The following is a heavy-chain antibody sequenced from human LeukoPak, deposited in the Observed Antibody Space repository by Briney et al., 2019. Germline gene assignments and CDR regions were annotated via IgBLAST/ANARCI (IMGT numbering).Heavy chain of an antibody. J-gene: IGHJ6*03. CDR1: GGSFSTYY. D-gene: IGHD3-16*01. V-gene: IGHV4-34*01. CDR3: AQWGNNMDV. CDR2: INYSEST. Sequence: SETLSLTCTVYGGSFSTYYWHWFRQPPGKGLEWIGEINYSESTKYNPPLKSRVTISIDTTKNQFSLKLSSVTAADTAVYYCAQWGNNMDVWGKGTTVIVSS.